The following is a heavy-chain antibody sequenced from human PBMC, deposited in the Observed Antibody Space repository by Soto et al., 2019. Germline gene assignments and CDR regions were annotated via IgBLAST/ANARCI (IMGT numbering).Heavy chain of an antibody. J-gene: IGHJ5*02. CDR1: GGTFSSYA. V-gene: IGHV1-69*01. Sequence: QVQLVQSGAEVKKPGSSVKVSCKASGGTFSSYAISWVRQAPGQGLEWMGGIIPIFGTANYAQKCQGRVTITADESKSTAYMELSSLRSEDTAVYYCARDVEYYDSSGYYYVVWFDPWGQGTLVTVSS. CDR3: ARDVEYYDSSGYYYVVWFDP. D-gene: IGHD3-22*01. CDR2: IIPIFGTA.